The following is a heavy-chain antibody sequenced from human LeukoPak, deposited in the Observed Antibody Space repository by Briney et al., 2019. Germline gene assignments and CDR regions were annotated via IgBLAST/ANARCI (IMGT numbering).Heavy chain of an antibody. CDR1: GYTFTSYE. Sequence: ASVKVSCKASGYTFTSYEINWVRRATGQGLEWRGWMNPNSGNTGYAQKFQGRDTMTRNTSISTAYMELSSLRSEDTAVYYCAVGYCSGGSCSVVKYWGQGTLVTVSS. CDR2: MNPNSGNT. J-gene: IGHJ4*02. V-gene: IGHV1-8*01. CDR3: AVGYCSGGSCSVVKY. D-gene: IGHD2-15*01.